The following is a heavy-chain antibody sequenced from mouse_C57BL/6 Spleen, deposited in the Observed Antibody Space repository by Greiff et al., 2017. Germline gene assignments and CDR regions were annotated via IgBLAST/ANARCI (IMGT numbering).Heavy chain of an antibody. CDR1: GYTFTSYW. Sequence: QVQLQQPGAELVKPGASVKLSCKASGYTFTSYWMQWVKQRPGQGLEWIGEIDPSDSDTNYNQKFKGKATLTVDTSSSTAYMQLSSLTSEDSAVYYCARSMDYDESWFADWGQGTLVTVSA. D-gene: IGHD2-4*01. V-gene: IGHV1-50*01. CDR2: IDPSDSDT. J-gene: IGHJ3*01. CDR3: ARSMDYDESWFAD.